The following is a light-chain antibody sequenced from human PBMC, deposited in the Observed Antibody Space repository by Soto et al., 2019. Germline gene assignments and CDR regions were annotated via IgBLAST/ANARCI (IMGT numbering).Light chain of an antibody. J-gene: IGKJ1*01. V-gene: IGKV3-20*01. CDR1: QSVRTTS. CDR2: AVS. Sequence: EIVLTQSPGTLSLSPGERATLSCRATQSVRTTSLAWYQQRPGQPPRLLIYAVSSRSTGIPDRFSGSGSVTDFMPTNRKLEPEDFAVYECQQYWRSLMWTFGQGTKVEIK. CDR3: QQYWRSLMWT.